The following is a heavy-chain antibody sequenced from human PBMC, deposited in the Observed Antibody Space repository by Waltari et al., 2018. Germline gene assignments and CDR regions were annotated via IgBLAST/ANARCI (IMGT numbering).Heavy chain of an antibody. CDR3: VRDHRHGFDV. CDR1: GFTLGTFN. V-gene: IGHV3-48*01. CDR2: ITTTSRII. J-gene: IGHJ3*01. Sequence: EVQLIESGGNLIEPGGSVRLSCLASGFTLGTFNMNWVRQAPGKGLEWIAYITTTSRIISYADSVRGRFTISRDNAKDSLYLQMNSLRPEDTAVYHCVRDHRHGFDVWGQGTMVTVSS.